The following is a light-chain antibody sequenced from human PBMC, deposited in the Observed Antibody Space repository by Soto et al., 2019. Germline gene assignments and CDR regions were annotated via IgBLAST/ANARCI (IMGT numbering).Light chain of an antibody. J-gene: IGKJ2*01. CDR2: SAS. Sequence: EIVMTQSPATLSVSPGELATLSCRASQSISTELAWYQQKPGQPPRLLIYSASTSATGVPARFTGSGSGSAFTLTISGLQSEDVAVYYCQQGHNWPLTVGQGTRLEI. CDR3: QQGHNWPLT. V-gene: IGKV3-15*01. CDR1: QSISTE.